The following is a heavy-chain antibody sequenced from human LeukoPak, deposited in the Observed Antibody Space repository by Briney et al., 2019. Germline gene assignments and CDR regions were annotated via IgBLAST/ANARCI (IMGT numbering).Heavy chain of an antibody. CDR3: ARGGLDAYDY. J-gene: IGHJ4*02. V-gene: IGHV3-48*03. CDR2: ISTSSNTI. CDR1: GFTLRSYE. Sequence: GGTLRLSCAASGFTLRSYEMNRVRQAPGKGLASVLYISTSSNTIHYAASVKGRFTISRDNAKNSLYLQMTSLRAEDMAIYYCARGGLDAYDYWGQGSLVTVSS. D-gene: IGHD5-24*01.